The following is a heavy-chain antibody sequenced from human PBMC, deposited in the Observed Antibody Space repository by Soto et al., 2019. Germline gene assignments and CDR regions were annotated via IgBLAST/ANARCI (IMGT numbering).Heavy chain of an antibody. Sequence: SETLSLTCTVSGGSISSSSYYWGWIRQPPGKGLEWIGSIFYSGNTYYNPSLKSRVTKSVDTSKNQLSLKLSSVTAADTAVYYCARHKYGWELDYWGQGTLVTVSS. J-gene: IGHJ4*02. CDR2: IFYSGNT. D-gene: IGHD1-26*01. V-gene: IGHV4-39*01. CDR3: ARHKYGWELDY. CDR1: GGSISSSSYY.